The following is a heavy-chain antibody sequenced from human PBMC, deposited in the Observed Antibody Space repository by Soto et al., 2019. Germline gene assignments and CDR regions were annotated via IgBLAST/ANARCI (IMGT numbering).Heavy chain of an antibody. CDR3: ARGVVGAAHPIDF. V-gene: IGHV3-30*03. J-gene: IGHJ4*02. CDR1: GFTFSSFG. D-gene: IGHD1-26*01. Sequence: QVQVVESGGGVVQPGTSLRLSCAASGFTFSSFGMHWVRQAPGKGLEWVAVITYDGTYKYYGDSVKGRFTISRDNSKDTLYLQMDSLRGEDTALYYCARGVVGAAHPIDFWGQGTLVTVSS. CDR2: ITYDGTYK.